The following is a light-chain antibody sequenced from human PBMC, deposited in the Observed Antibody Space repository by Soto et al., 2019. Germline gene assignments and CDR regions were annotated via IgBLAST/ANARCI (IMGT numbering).Light chain of an antibody. J-gene: IGKJ1*01. V-gene: IGKV1-5*01. Sequence: DIQMTQSPSTLSASVGDRVTITCRASQSISTSLTWYQQKPGKAPKLLIYHASSLESGVPSRFSGSGSGTEFTLTISSLQPDDFAVYYCQQYGGSPRTFGQGTKVEVK. CDR2: HAS. CDR3: QQYGGSPRT. CDR1: QSISTS.